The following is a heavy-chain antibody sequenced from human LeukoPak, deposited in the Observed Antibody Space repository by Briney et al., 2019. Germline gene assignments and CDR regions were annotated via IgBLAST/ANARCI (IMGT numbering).Heavy chain of an antibody. CDR3: ARLLGMVTTYDI. CDR2: IKQDGSEK. CDR1: GFTFSSHW. Sequence: GGSLRLSCAGSGFTFSSHWMSWVRQAPGKGLQWVASIKQDGSEKHYVASVRGRFTISRDNAENSLYLQMNSLRAEDTAVYYCARLLGMVTTYDIWGQGTMVTVSS. J-gene: IGHJ3*02. V-gene: IGHV3-7*04. D-gene: IGHD5-24*01.